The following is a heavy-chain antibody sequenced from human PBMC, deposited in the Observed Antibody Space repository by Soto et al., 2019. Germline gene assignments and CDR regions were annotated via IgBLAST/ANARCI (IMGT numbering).Heavy chain of an antibody. D-gene: IGHD3-3*01. Sequence: EAQLLESGGGLVQPGGSLRLSCDASRFTFSTFAMSWVRQAPGQGLEWVSVLSGSGGFTYYADSVKGRFTISRDNSKNTLFLQMNSLRVEDTAVYYCAKRGITIFGVVTNYYSGVDVWGQGTTVTVSS. CDR3: AKRGITIFGVVTNYYSGVDV. V-gene: IGHV3-23*01. J-gene: IGHJ6*02. CDR1: RFTFSTFA. CDR2: LSGSGGFT.